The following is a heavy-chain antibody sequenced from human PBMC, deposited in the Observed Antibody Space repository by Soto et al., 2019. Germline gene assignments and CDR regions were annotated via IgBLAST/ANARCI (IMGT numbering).Heavy chain of an antibody. Sequence: EVQLVQSGAEVRKPGESLRISCQASGYSFTSHWIGWVRQMPGKGLEWMGIIYPRDSDTRYSPSFQGQVTISGDKSISTAYLQWSSLKASDTAMYYCVRRSKSGWPTNLHFDFWGQGSLVTVSS. D-gene: IGHD6-19*01. CDR1: GYSFTSHW. CDR2: IYPRDSDT. V-gene: IGHV5-51*01. CDR3: VRRSKSGWPTNLHFDF. J-gene: IGHJ4*02.